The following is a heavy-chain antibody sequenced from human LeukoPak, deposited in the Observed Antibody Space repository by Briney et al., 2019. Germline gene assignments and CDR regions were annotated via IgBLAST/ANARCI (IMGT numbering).Heavy chain of an antibody. CDR1: GGSISSYY. D-gene: IGHD1-26*01. V-gene: IGHV4-59*08. CDR3: ARGGAARGCFDP. Sequence: PSETLSLTCTVSGGSISSYYWSWIRQPPGKGLEWLGYIYYSGSTNYNPSLKSRVTISVDTSKNQFSLKLSSVTAADTAVYYCARGGAARGCFDPWGQGTLVTVSS. CDR2: IYYSGST. J-gene: IGHJ5*02.